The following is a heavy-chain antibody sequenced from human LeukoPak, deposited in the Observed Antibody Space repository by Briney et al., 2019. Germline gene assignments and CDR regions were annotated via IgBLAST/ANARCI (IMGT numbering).Heavy chain of an antibody. CDR2: IYHTGDT. J-gene: IGHJ4*02. Sequence: SETLSLTCAVSGASISDGGWWTWVRQPPGQGLQWIGEIYHTGDTYSDPSLKSRVTISVDTSKNQFSLRLSSVTAADTAMYYCARVDYGDYSKDFDYWGQGILVTVSS. D-gene: IGHD4-17*01. CDR1: GASISDGGW. CDR3: ARVDYGDYSKDFDY. V-gene: IGHV4-4*02.